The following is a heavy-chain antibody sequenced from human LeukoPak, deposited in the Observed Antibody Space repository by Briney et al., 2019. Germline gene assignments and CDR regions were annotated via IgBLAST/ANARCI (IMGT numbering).Heavy chain of an antibody. V-gene: IGHV3-21*01. D-gene: IGHD3-10*01. Sequence: GGSLRLPCAASGFTFSSYSMNWVRQAPGKGLEWVSSISSSSSYIYYADSVKGRFTISRDNAKNSLYLQMNSLRAEDTAVYYCARRLWFGELIDYWGQGTLVTVSS. J-gene: IGHJ4*02. CDR2: ISSSSSYI. CDR3: ARRLWFGELIDY. CDR1: GFTFSSYS.